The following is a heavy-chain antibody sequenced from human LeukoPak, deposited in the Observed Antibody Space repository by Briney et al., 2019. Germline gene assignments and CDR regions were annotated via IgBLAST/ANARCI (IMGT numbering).Heavy chain of an antibody. CDR2: FDPDDGET. V-gene: IGHV1-24*01. CDR3: ATDITVYYGSGSPY. D-gene: IGHD3-10*01. Sequence: ASVKVSCKVSGYTLTELSMHWVRQAPGKGLEWMGGFDPDDGETIYAQKFQGRVTMTEDTSTDTAYMELSSLRSEDTAVYYCATDITVYYGSGSPYWGQGALVTVSS. CDR1: GYTLTELS. J-gene: IGHJ4*02.